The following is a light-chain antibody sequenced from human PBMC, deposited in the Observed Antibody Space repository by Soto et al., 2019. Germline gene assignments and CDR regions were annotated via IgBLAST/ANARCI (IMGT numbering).Light chain of an antibody. CDR1: QRVSSGY. V-gene: IGKV3-20*01. CDR2: GAS. Sequence: EIVLTQSPGTLSLSPGERATLSCRASQRVSSGYLGWYQQKPGQAPRLLIYGASSRATGIPDRFSGSGSGTDFTLTISRLEPEDFAVYYCQQYGSSLLTFGGGTKVEIK. CDR3: QQYGSSLLT. J-gene: IGKJ4*01.